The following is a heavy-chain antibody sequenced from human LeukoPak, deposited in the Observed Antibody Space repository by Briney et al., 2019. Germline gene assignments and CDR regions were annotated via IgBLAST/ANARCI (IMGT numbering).Heavy chain of an antibody. D-gene: IGHD2-2*02. J-gene: IGHJ4*01. CDR3: ARDSGRYCTLDSCYTDFDY. CDR2: ISSSGSIE. Sequence: GGSLRLSCVASGFTLSGHSMNWVRQSPGKGLEWVSYISSSGSIEFYADSVKGRFAISRENGKNALYLQMNSLRAEDTAVYYCARDSGRYCTLDSCYTDFDYWGRGTLVSVSS. CDR1: GFTLSGHS. V-gene: IGHV3-48*04.